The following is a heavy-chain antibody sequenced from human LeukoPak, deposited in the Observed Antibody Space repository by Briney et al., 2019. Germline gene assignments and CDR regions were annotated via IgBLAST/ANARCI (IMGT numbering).Heavy chain of an antibody. Sequence: PGGSLRLSCAASGFTFSSYGMHWVRQAPGKGLEWVAVISYDGSNKYYADSVKGRFTISRDNAKNSLYLQMNSLRAEDTAVYYCARDLGYDFWSGYYTGWFDPWGQGTLVTVSS. J-gene: IGHJ5*02. CDR2: ISYDGSNK. CDR3: ARDLGYDFWSGYYTGWFDP. CDR1: GFTFSSYG. D-gene: IGHD3-3*01. V-gene: IGHV3-30*03.